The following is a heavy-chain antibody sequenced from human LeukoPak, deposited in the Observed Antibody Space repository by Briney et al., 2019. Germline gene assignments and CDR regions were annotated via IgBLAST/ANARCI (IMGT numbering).Heavy chain of an antibody. CDR1: GGSISSGGYY. CDR3: ARTAVDNRDLSFYYGLDV. D-gene: IGHD4-17*01. CDR2: IYYSGST. Sequence: PSQTLSLTCTVSGGSISSGGYYWSWLRQHPGQGLEWVGYIYYSGSTYYNPSLKSRVTISVDTSKNQFSLKLSSVTAADTAVYYCARTAVDNRDLSFYYGLDVWGQGTTVTVSS. V-gene: IGHV4-31*03. J-gene: IGHJ6*02.